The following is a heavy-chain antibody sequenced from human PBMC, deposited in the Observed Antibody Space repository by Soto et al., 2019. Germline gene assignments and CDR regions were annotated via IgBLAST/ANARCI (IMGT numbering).Heavy chain of an antibody. D-gene: IGHD6-6*01. CDR1: GFTFSSYS. J-gene: IGHJ6*02. V-gene: IGHV3-48*02. CDR2: ISSSSSTV. CDR3: ARDPPPYSSSSDYYYGMDV. Sequence: GGSMRISWAASGFTFSSYSMNWVRQAPGKGLEWVSYISSSSSTVYYADSVKGRFTISRDNAKNSLYLQMNSLRDEDTAVYYCARDPPPYSSSSDYYYGMDVWGQGTTVTVSS.